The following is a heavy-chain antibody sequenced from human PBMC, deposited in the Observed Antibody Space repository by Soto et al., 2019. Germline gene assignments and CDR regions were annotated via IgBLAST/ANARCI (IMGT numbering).Heavy chain of an antibody. V-gene: IGHV3-49*03. CDR2: IRSKAYGGTT. Sequence: HPVGSLRLSCTASGFTFGDYTISWFHQAPGKGLEWVGFIRSKAYGGTTEYAASVKGRFTISRDDSKSIAYLQMNSLKTEDTAVYYCTRSITMVVVVITHDAFDIWGQGTMVTVSS. D-gene: IGHD3-22*01. CDR1: GFTFGDYT. CDR3: TRSITMVVVVITHDAFDI. J-gene: IGHJ3*02.